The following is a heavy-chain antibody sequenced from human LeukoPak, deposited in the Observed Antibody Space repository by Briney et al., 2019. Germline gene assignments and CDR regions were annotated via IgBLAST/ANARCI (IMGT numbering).Heavy chain of an antibody. Sequence: GGSLRLSCAASGFTFSSYAMSWVRQAPGKGLEWVSAIVGSGGGTYYADSVRGRFTISRDNAENTLYLQMNSLRAEDTAVYYCTRDFLHGGVWGQGTLVTVSS. CDR3: TRDFLHGGV. V-gene: IGHV3-23*01. D-gene: IGHD3-10*01. J-gene: IGHJ4*02. CDR2: IVGSGGGT. CDR1: GFTFSSYA.